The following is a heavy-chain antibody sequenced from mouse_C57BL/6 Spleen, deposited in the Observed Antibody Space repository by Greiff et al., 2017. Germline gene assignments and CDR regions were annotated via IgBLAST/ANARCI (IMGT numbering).Heavy chain of an antibody. CDR1: GYTFTSYW. D-gene: IGHD1-3*01. V-gene: IGHV1-55*01. CDR2: IYPGSGST. J-gene: IGHJ2*01. Sequence: VQLQQPGAELVKPGASVKMSCKASGYTFTSYWISWVKQRPGQGLEWIGDIYPGSGSTNYNEKFKSKATLTVDKSSSTAYMQLSSLTSEDSAVYYCAEWDYLDYWGQGTTLTVSS. CDR3: AEWDYLDY.